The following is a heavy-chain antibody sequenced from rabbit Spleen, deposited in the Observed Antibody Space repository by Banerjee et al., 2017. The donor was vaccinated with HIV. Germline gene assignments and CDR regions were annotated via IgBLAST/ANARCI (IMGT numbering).Heavy chain of an antibody. CDR2: IDTGSSGFT. J-gene: IGHJ4*01. D-gene: IGHD6-1*01. Sequence: QSLEESGGDLVKPGASLTLTCTASGFSFSAGYYMCWVRQAPGKGLEWIACIDTGSSGFTYFASWAKGRFTISKTSSTTVTLQMTSLTAADTATYFCARSYAGYAVDGVATFDLWGPGTLVTVS. CDR1: GFSFSAGYY. CDR3: ARSYAGYAVDGVATFDL. V-gene: IGHV1S40*01.